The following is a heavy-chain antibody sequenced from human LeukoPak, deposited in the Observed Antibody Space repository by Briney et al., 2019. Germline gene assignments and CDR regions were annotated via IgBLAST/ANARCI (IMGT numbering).Heavy chain of an antibody. V-gene: IGHV4-30-4*01. J-gene: IGHJ5*02. CDR2: MYYSGST. D-gene: IGHD3-22*01. CDR1: GGSISSGDYY. Sequence: SQTLSLTCTVSGGSISSGDYYWSWIRQPPGKGLEWIAYMYYSGSTYYNPSLKSRVTMSADTSKNQLSLKLSSVTAADTAVYHCARPYYYDSRIDPWGQGILATVSS. CDR3: ARPYYYDSRIDP.